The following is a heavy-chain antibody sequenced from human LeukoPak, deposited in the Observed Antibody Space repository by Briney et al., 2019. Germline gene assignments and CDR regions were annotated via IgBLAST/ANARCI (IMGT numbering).Heavy chain of an antibody. CDR2: IVVGSGNT. CDR3: AAGWVCSGGSCYYYFDY. CDR1: GFTFTSSA. D-gene: IGHD2-15*01. J-gene: IGHJ4*02. Sequence: SVKVSCKASGFTFTSSAMRWVRQARGQRLEWIGWIVVGSGNTNYAQKFQERVTITRDMSTSTAYMELSSLRSEDTAVYYCAAGWVCSGGSCYYYFDYWGQGTLVTVSS. V-gene: IGHV1-58*02.